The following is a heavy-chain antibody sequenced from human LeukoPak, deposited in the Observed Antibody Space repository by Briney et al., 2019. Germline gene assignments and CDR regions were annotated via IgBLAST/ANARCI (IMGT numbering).Heavy chain of an antibody. D-gene: IGHD2-2*01. Sequence: SETLSLTCAVYGGSFSGYYWSWIRQPPGMGLEWIGEINHSGSTNYNPSLKSRVTISVDTSKNQFSLKLSSVTAADTAVYYCARVSYCSSTSCYLRGYYGMDVWGQGTTVTVSS. CDR2: INHSGST. CDR3: ARVSYCSSTSCYLRGYYGMDV. CDR1: GGSFSGYY. J-gene: IGHJ6*02. V-gene: IGHV4-34*01.